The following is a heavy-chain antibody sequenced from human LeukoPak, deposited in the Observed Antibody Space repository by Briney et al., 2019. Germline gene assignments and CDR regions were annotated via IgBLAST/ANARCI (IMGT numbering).Heavy chain of an antibody. J-gene: IGHJ4*02. V-gene: IGHV4-34*01. CDR2: VNHSGYT. D-gene: IGHD4-17*01. Sequence: SETLSLTCAVSGTSFSSYYWSWIRQPPGKGLEWIGEVNHSGYTNDNPSLKSRVTISVDTSKNQFSLRLRSVTAADTAVYFCARMTTGHDFWGQGTLVTVSS. CDR1: GTSFSSYY. CDR3: ARMTTGHDF.